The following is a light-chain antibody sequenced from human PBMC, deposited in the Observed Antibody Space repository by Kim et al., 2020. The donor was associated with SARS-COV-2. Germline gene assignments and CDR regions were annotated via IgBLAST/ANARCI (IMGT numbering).Light chain of an antibody. CDR1: QSVNQF. J-gene: IGKJ2*01. Sequence: DIQMTQSPSSLSASVGDRVSITCRASQSVNQFLNWYQQEAGKAPKLLIYAAATLQGGVPSRFSGSGSETEFTLTISSLQAEDLATYYCQQSYSTPYTFGQGTKLEI. V-gene: IGKV1-39*01. CDR2: AAA. CDR3: QQSYSTPYT.